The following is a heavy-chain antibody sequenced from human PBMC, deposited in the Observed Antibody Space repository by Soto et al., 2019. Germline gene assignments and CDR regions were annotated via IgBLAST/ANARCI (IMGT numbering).Heavy chain of an antibody. D-gene: IGHD1-1*01. J-gene: IGHJ4*02. CDR3: AGVQRDSVMALDY. Sequence: QVQLVESGGGVVQPGGSLRLSCAASGFTFDAYGFHWVRQAPGKGLEWVAVVWSNGNLKYYADSVKGRFTISRDSSKSALNLQMNRLSADDTAVYYCAGVQRDSVMALDYWGQGTLVTVSS. CDR1: GFTFDAYG. CDR2: VWSNGNLK. V-gene: IGHV3-33*01.